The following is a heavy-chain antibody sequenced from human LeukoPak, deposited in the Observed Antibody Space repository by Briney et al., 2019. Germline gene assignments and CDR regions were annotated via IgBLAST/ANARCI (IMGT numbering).Heavy chain of an antibody. CDR3: ARDLGYYYMDV. V-gene: IGHV3-23*01. CDR2: ISGSGGST. Sequence: PGGSLRLSCAASGFTFSSYAMSWVRQAPGKGLEWVSAISGSGGSTYYADSVKGRFTISRDNSKNTLYLQMSSLRADDTGLYYCARDLGYYYMDVWGKGTTVTVSS. CDR1: GFTFSSYA. J-gene: IGHJ6*03. D-gene: IGHD3-16*01.